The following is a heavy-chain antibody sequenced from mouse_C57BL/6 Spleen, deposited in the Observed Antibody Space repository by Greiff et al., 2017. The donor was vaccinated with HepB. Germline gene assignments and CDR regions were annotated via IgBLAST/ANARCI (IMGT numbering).Heavy chain of an antibody. CDR1: GFTFSDYY. V-gene: IGHV5-12*01. J-gene: IGHJ3*01. Sequence: EVQVVESGGGLVQPGGSLKLSCAASGFTFSDYYMYWVRQTPEKRLEWVAYISNGGGSTYYPDTVKGRFTISRDNAKNTLYLQMSRLKSEDTAMYYCARKTTGFFAYWGQGTLVTVSA. CDR2: ISNGGGST. CDR3: ARKTTGFFAY. D-gene: IGHD2-13*01.